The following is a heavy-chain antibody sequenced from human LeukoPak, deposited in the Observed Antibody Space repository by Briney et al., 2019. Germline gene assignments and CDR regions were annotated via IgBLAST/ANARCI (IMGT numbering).Heavy chain of an antibody. J-gene: IGHJ5*02. CDR1: GGSFSGYY. D-gene: IGHD3-22*01. Sequence: PSETLSLTCAVYGGSFSGYYWSWIRQPPGKGLEWIGEINHSGSTNYNPSLKSRVTISVDTSKNQFSLKLSSVTAADTAVYYCARAHPMIVVVKRWFDPWGQGTLVTVSS. CDR2: INHSGST. V-gene: IGHV4-34*01. CDR3: ARAHPMIVVVKRWFDP.